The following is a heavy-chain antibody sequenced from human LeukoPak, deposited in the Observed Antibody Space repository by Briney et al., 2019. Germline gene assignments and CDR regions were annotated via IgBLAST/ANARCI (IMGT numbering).Heavy chain of an antibody. CDR1: GLSFSNAW. J-gene: IGHJ4*02. CDR2: ISSSSSYT. Sequence: GGSLRLSCAASGLSFSNAWMNWIRQAPGKGLEWVSYISSSSSYTNYADSVKGRFTISRDNSKNTLYLQMNSLRAEDTAVYYCARLDDSSGYYPFDYWGQGTLVTVSS. V-gene: IGHV3-11*03. D-gene: IGHD3-22*01. CDR3: ARLDDSSGYYPFDY.